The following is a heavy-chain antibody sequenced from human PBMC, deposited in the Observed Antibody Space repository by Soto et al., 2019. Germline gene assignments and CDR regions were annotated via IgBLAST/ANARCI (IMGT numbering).Heavy chain of an antibody. J-gene: IGHJ6*02. Sequence: SETLSLTCAVYGGSLSGYYWSWIRQPPGKGLEWIGEINHSGTTNYNPSLKSRVTMSSDTSNNQLSLKLSSVTAADTAVYYCARDRPASIRGYDYYYGMDVWGQGTTVTAP. CDR1: GGSLSGYY. D-gene: IGHD2-2*02. V-gene: IGHV4-34*01. CDR3: ARDRPASIRGYDYYYGMDV. CDR2: INHSGTT.